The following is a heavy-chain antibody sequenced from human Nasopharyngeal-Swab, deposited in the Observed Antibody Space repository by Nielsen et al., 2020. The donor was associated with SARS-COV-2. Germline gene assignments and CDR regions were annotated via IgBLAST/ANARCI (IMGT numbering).Heavy chain of an antibody. V-gene: IGHV3-9*01. D-gene: IGHD2-15*01. CDR3: VKDNLLRAFDL. CDR1: GFTFDDYA. CDR2: ISWDSGNI. J-gene: IGHJ3*01. Sequence: SLKISCAASGFTFDDYAIHWVRQAPGRGLEWASGISWDSGNIGYADSVKGRFTISRDNAKNSLYLQMNSLRAEDTALYYCVKDNLLRAFDLWGQGTMVTVSS.